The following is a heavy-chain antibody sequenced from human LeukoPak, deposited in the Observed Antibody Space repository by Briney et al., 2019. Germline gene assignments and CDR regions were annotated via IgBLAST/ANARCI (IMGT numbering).Heavy chain of an antibody. CDR2: IYYSGST. Sequence: SQTLSLTCIVSGGSISSGDYYWSWIRQSPGKGLEWIGYIYYSGSTYYNPSLKSRVTISVDTSKNQFSLKLSSVTAADTAVYYCARDKVVTNPFYYYYGMDVWGQGTTVTVSS. CDR1: GGSISSGDYY. CDR3: ARDKVVTNPFYYYYGMDV. D-gene: IGHD2-15*01. V-gene: IGHV4-30-4*01. J-gene: IGHJ6*02.